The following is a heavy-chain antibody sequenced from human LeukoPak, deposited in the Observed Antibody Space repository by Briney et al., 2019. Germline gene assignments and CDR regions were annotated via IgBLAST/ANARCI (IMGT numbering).Heavy chain of an antibody. V-gene: IGHV5-10-1*01. CDR2: IDPSDSYT. CDR3: ARGVYSSGWDFDY. CDR1: GYSFTSYW. D-gene: IGHD6-19*01. Sequence: GESLKVSCKGSGYSFTSYWISWVRQMPGKGLEWMGRIDPSDSYTNYSPSFQGHVTISADKSISTAYLQWSSLKASDTAMYYCARGVYSSGWDFDYWGQGTLVTVSS. J-gene: IGHJ4*02.